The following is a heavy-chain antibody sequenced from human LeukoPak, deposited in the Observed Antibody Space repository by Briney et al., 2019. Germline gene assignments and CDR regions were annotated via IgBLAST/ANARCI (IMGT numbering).Heavy chain of an antibody. Sequence: GGSLRLSCAASGFTFSSYAMSWVRQAPGQGLEWVSVISGSGGSTYYADSVKGRFTISRDNSKNTLYLQMNSLRAEDTAVYYCAKLKQQLTVSYFDYWGQGTVVSVSS. CDR1: GFTFSSYA. J-gene: IGHJ4*02. CDR2: ISGSGGST. CDR3: AKLKQQLTVSYFDY. D-gene: IGHD6-13*01. V-gene: IGHV3-23*01.